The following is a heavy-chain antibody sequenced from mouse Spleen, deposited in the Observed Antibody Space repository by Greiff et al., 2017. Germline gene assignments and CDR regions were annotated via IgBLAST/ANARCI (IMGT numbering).Heavy chain of an antibody. Sequence: EVKLMESGPGLVKPSQSLSLTCSVTGYSITSGYYWNWIRQFPGNKLEWMGYISYDGSNNYNPSLKNRISITRDTSKNQFFLKLNSVTTEDTATYYCARHYGSRTGFAYWGQGTLVTVSA. CDR1: GYSITSGYY. V-gene: IGHV3-6*01. D-gene: IGHD1-1*01. CDR3: ARHYGSRTGFAY. J-gene: IGHJ3*01. CDR2: ISYDGSN.